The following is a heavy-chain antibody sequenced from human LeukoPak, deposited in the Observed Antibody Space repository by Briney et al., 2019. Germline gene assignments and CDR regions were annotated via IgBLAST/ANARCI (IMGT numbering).Heavy chain of an antibody. CDR3: ARTPYSSSSWDYYYMDV. J-gene: IGHJ6*03. D-gene: IGHD6-6*01. CDR1: GFTFSSYS. V-gene: IGHV3-21*01. Sequence: PGGSLRLSCAASGFTFSSYSMNWVRQAPGKGLEWVSSISSSSYIYYADSVKGRFTISRDNAKNSLYLQMNSLRAEDTAVYYCARTPYSSSSWDYYYMDVWGKGTTVTVSS. CDR2: ISSSSYI.